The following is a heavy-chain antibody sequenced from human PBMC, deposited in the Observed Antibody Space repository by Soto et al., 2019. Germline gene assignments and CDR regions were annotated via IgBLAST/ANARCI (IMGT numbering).Heavy chain of an antibody. J-gene: IGHJ5*02. D-gene: IGHD1-1*01. CDR1: GGTFSSYA. CDR2: IIPIFGIP. CDR3: ARAARRRFDLNDLANWFAP. V-gene: IGHV1-69*10. Sequence: SVKVSCKESGGTFSSYAIAWVRQAPGQGLEWMGGIIPIFGIPNYAQKFQGRVAITADKSTNTAYMELSSLRSEDTAVYYCARAARRRFDLNDLANWFAPGGQGTLSTVPS.